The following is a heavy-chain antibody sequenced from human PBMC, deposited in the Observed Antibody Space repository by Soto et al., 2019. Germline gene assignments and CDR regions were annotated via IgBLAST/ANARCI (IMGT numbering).Heavy chain of an antibody. J-gene: IGHJ4*02. CDR3: ANEPYCSSTSCYLFDY. V-gene: IGHV3-23*01. D-gene: IGHD2-2*01. CDR1: GFMFNNYA. CDR2: ISGSGGST. Sequence: GGSLRLSCEASGFMFNNYAMAWVRQTPGKGLEWVSAISGSGGSTYYADSVKGRFTISRDNSKNTLYLQMNSLRAEDTAVYYCANEPYCSSTSCYLFDYWGQGTLVTVSS.